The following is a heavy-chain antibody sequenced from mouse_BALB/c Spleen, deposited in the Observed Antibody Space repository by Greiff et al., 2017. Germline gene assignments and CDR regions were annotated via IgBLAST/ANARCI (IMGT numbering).Heavy chain of an antibody. CDR3: TRGDYDGFAY. V-gene: IGHV5-6-4*01. CDR2: ISSGGSYT. Sequence: EVQGVESGGGLVKPGGSLKLSCAASGFTFSSYTMSWVRQTPEKRLEWVATISSGGSYTYYPDSVKGRFTISRDNAKNTLYLQMSSLKSEDTAMYYCTRGDYDGFAYWGQGTLVTVSA. J-gene: IGHJ3*01. D-gene: IGHD2-4*01. CDR1: GFTFSSYT.